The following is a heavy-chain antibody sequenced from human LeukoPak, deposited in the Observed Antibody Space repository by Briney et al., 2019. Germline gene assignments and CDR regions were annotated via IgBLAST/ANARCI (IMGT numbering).Heavy chain of an antibody. CDR3: AFGGPAAANNWFDP. CDR2: INPNSGGT. CDR1: GYTFTGYY. Sequence: ASVTVSCKASGYTFTGYYMHGVRQARGQGGEGMRWINPNSGGTNYTQKFQGRVTMTSDTTISTAYMELSRLRSDDTAVYYCAFGGPAAANNWFDPWGQGTLVTVSS. V-gene: IGHV1-2*02. J-gene: IGHJ5*02. D-gene: IGHD6-13*01.